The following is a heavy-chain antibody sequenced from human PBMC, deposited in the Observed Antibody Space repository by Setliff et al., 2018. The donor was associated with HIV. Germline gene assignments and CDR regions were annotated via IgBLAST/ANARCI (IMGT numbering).Heavy chain of an antibody. Sequence: SETLSLTCTVSGGSISSSIFYWGWIRQPTGKGLEWIGTIYYNGDTQYNPSFKRRVTISVDTSKNQFSLRLISVSAADTAVYYCARMEATRPPRGLDYWGQGTLVTVSS. J-gene: IGHJ4*02. V-gene: IGHV4-39*01. CDR2: IYYNGDT. D-gene: IGHD6-6*01. CDR1: GGSISSSIFY. CDR3: ARMEATRPPRGLDY.